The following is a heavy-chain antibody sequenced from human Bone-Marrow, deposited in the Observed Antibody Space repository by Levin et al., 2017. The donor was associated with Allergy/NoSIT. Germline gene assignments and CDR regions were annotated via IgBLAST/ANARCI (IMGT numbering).Heavy chain of an antibody. Sequence: ASVKVSCKASGYTFTSYAMHWVRQAPGQRLEWMGWINAGNGNTKYSQKFQGRVTITRDTSASTAYMELSSLRSEDTAVYYCARHGSDARMNSSSWYYFDYWGQGTLVTVSS. CDR3: ARHGSDARMNSSSWYYFDY. CDR1: GYTFTSYA. D-gene: IGHD6-13*01. CDR2: INAGNGNT. V-gene: IGHV1-3*01. J-gene: IGHJ4*02.